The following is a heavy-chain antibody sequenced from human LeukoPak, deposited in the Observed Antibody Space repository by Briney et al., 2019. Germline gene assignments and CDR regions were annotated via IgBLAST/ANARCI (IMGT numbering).Heavy chain of an antibody. V-gene: IGHV1-2*02. Sequence: GASVKVSCKASGYSFTDYYMHWVRQAPGQGLESMGWINPDSGGTNYPQKFKGRVTMTRDTSISTAYMELSRLRSDDTAVYYCARGGHYYSYSMDVWGKGTTVTVSS. CDR2: INPDSGGT. J-gene: IGHJ6*03. CDR1: GYSFTDYY. CDR3: ARGGHYYSYSMDV.